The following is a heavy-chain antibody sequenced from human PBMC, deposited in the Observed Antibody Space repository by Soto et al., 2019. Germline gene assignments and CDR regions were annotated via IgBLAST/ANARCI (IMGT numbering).Heavy chain of an antibody. CDR3: LRVQYSIAGYEYYGMDV. D-gene: IGHD5-12*01. CDR2: IYYSWST. Sequence: PETLSLTHTVSHSYISSHYCLWQRQPHGWGLDLNGYIYYSWSTNYYPTLKSRVTISADTSKTQFPLKLSSVTAADTAMYYYLRVQYSIAGYEYYGMDVWGQGTTVTVSS. V-gene: IGHV4-59*11. CDR1: HSYISSHY. J-gene: IGHJ6*02.